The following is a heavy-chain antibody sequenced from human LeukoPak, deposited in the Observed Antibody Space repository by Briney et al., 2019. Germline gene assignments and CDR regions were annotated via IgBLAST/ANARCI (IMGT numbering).Heavy chain of an antibody. CDR1: GGSISSGSYY. J-gene: IGHJ4*02. CDR2: IYTSGST. D-gene: IGHD6-13*01. Sequence: PSQTLSLTCTVPGGSISSGSYYWSWIRQPAGKGLEWIGRIYTSGSTNYNPSLKSRVTISVDTSKNQFSLKLSSVTAADTAVYYCARYSSSWFFDYWGQGTLVTVSS. V-gene: IGHV4-61*02. CDR3: ARYSSSWFFDY.